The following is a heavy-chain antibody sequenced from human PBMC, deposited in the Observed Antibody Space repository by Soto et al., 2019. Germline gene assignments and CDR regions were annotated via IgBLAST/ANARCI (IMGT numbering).Heavy chain of an antibody. CDR3: ARGDTVTLDDAFDI. Sequence: ASVKVSCKASGGTFSSHAISWVRQAPGQGLEWMGGIIPIFGTANYAQKFQGRVTITADESTSTAYMKLSSVTAADTAVYYCARGDTVTLDDAFDIWGQGTMVTVSS. D-gene: IGHD4-4*01. J-gene: IGHJ3*02. CDR2: IIPIFGTA. V-gene: IGHV1-69*13. CDR1: GGTFSSHA.